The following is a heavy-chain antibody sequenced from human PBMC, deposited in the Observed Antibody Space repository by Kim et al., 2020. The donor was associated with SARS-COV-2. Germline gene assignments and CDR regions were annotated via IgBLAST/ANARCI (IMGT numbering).Heavy chain of an antibody. D-gene: IGHD2-15*01. Sequence: GGSLRLSCAASGFTFRSYSMNWVRQAPGKGLEWVSSIRSSSYIYYSDSAKGRFTISRDNAKNSLYLQMNSMRAEDTAVYYCWKGDIVVWNWFHPCGDG. V-gene: IGHV3-21*01. CDR3: WKGDIVVWNWFHP. CDR2: IRSSSYI. CDR1: GFTFRSYS. J-gene: IGHJ5*02.